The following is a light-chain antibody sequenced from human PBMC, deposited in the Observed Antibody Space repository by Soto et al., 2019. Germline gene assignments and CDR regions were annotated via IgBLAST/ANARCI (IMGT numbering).Light chain of an antibody. J-gene: IGLJ1*01. Sequence: QSVLTQPPSVSGAPGQRATISCTGSSSNIGAGYDVHWYQQLPGTAPKLLIYGNSNRPSGVPDRFSGSKSGTSASLAITGLQAEDEADYYCQSYDSSLGYVFGTGTKVTVL. CDR3: QSYDSSLGYV. CDR1: SSNIGAGYD. V-gene: IGLV1-40*01. CDR2: GNS.